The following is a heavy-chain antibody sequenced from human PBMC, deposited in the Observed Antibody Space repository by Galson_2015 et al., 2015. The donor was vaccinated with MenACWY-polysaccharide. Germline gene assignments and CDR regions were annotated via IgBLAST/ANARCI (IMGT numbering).Heavy chain of an antibody. CDR2: IKQDGSAE. D-gene: IGHD3/OR15-3a*01. CDR3: ARDNLDDY. CDR1: GFTFSNYW. J-gene: IGHJ4*02. Sequence: SLRLSCAASGFTFSNYWMSWVRQAPGKGLEWVANIKQDGSAEYYVDSVRGRFTISRDNAKNSVYLQMSSLRAEDTAVYYCARDNLDDYWGQGTLVTVSS. V-gene: IGHV3-7*01.